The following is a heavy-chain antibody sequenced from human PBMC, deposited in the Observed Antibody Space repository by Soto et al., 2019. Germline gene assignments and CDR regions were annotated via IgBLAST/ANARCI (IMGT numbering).Heavy chain of an antibody. CDR1: GFTFSSYS. D-gene: IGHD2-15*01. CDR3: ARVPAHGDRAVAAILRYT. Sequence: EVQLVESGGGLVQPGGSLRLSCAASGFTFSSYSMNWVRQAPGKGLEWVSYISSSSSTIYYADSVKGRFTISRDNAKNSLYLQMNSLRDEDTAVYYCARVPAHGDRAVAAILRYTWGQGTLVTVSS. V-gene: IGHV3-48*02. CDR2: ISSSSSTI. J-gene: IGHJ5*02.